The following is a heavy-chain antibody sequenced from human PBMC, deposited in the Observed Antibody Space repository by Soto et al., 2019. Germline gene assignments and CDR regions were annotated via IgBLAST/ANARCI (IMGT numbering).Heavy chain of an antibody. J-gene: IGHJ4*02. CDR2: ISYDGSNK. CDR3: ARDAYYDILTGYYRGPFDY. V-gene: IGHV3-30-3*01. CDR1: GFTFSSYA. D-gene: IGHD3-9*01. Sequence: PGGSLRLSCAASGFTFSSYAMHWVRQAPGKGLEWVAVISYDGSNKYYADSVKGRFTISRDNSKNTLYLQMNSLRAEDTAVYYCARDAYYDILTGYYRGPFDYWGQGTLVTVSS.